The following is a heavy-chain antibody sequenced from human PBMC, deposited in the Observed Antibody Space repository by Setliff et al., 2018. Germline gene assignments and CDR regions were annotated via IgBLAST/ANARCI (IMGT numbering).Heavy chain of an antibody. D-gene: IGHD3-16*01. CDR3: ARSDHLVVDGFDV. Sequence: ASVKVSCKASGYTFTGYYMHWVRQAPGQGLEWMGWINPNSGGTNYAQKFQGWVTMTRDTPISTAYMELSRLRSDDTAVYYCARSDHLVVDGFDVWGQGTMVTVSS. J-gene: IGHJ3*01. V-gene: IGHV1-2*04. CDR2: INPNSGGT. CDR1: GYTFTGYY.